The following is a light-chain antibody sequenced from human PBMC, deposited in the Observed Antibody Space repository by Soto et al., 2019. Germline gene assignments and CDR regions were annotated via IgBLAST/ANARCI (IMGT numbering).Light chain of an antibody. CDR2: GAS. V-gene: IGKV1-39*01. Sequence: DIQMTQSPSSLSASVGDRVTITCRASQSISNYLNWYQRKPGKAPKLLIYGASSLQSGVPSRFSGSGSGTDFTLVISSLQPEDLATYYCQQSYSSPWTFGQGTKVEIK. J-gene: IGKJ1*01. CDR3: QQSYSSPWT. CDR1: QSISNY.